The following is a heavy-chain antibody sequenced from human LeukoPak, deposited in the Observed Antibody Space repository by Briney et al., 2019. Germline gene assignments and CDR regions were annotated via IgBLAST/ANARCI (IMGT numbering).Heavy chain of an antibody. Sequence: SGTLSLTCAVSGGSISSSNWWSWVRQPPGKGLEWIGEIYHSGSTNYNSSLKSRVTISTDKSKNQFSLKLSSVIAADTAVYYCAKRNADSSSWSPNGAFDIWGQGTMVTVSS. CDR1: GGSISSSNW. CDR2: IYHSGST. J-gene: IGHJ3*02. CDR3: AKRNADSSSWSPNGAFDI. D-gene: IGHD6-13*01. V-gene: IGHV4-4*02.